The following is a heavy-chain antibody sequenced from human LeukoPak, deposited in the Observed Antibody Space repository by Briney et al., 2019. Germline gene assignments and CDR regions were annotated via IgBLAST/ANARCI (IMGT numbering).Heavy chain of an antibody. J-gene: IGHJ4*02. CDR1: GGTFSSYA. CDR3: ARDSQTAYYYDSSGTIWYY. D-gene: IGHD3-22*01. CDR2: IIPIFGTA. Sequence: GASVKVSCKASGGTFSSYAISWVRQAPGQGLEWMGGIIPIFGTANYAQKFQGRVTITTDESTSTAYMELSSLRSEDTAVYYCARDSQTAYYYDSSGTIWYYWGQGTLVTVSS. V-gene: IGHV1-69*05.